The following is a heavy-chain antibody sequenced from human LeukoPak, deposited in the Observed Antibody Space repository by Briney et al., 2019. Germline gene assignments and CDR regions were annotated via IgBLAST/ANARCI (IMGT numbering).Heavy chain of an antibody. CDR3: AKAFGSRKAFDF. CDR1: GYTFTSYA. J-gene: IGHJ3*01. D-gene: IGHD1-14*01. CDR2: INAGNGNT. V-gene: IGHV1-3*01. Sequence: ASVKVSCKASGYTFTSYAIHWVRQAPGQRLEWMGWINAGNGNTKCSQKFQGRVTITRDTSASTAYMELSSLKSEDTAVYYCAKAFGSRKAFDFWGQGTMVTVSS.